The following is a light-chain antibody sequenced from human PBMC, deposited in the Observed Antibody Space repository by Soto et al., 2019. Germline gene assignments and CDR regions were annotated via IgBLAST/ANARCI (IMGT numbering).Light chain of an antibody. CDR1: SSDVGGYNY. V-gene: IGLV2-14*03. J-gene: IGLJ1*01. Sequence: SALTQPASVSGSPGQSITISCTGTSSDVGGYNYVSWYQQHPGKAPKLMIYDVTNRPSGVSTRFSGSKSANTASLTISGLQAEVEADYYCSSYTSSSTLEVFGTGTKLTVL. CDR3: SSYTSSSTLEV. CDR2: DVT.